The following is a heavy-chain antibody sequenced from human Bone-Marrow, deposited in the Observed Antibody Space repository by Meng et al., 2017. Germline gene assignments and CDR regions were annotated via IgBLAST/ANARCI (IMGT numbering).Heavy chain of an antibody. V-gene: IGHV1-69*01. CDR2: IIPIFGTA. Sequence: QVQRVQSGAEVKKPGFSVKVSCKASGGTFSSYAISWVRQAPGQGLEWMGGIIPIFGTANYAQKFQGRVTITADESTSTAYMELSSLRSDDTAMYYCARDEDISAAGKLFGDYWGQGTLVTVSS. CDR1: GGTFSSYA. D-gene: IGHD6-25*01. J-gene: IGHJ4*02. CDR3: ARDEDISAAGKLFGDY.